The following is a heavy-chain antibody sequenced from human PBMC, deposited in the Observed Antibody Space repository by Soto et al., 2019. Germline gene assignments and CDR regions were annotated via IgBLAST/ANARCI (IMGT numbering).Heavy chain of an antibody. Sequence: PSLTCTVSGGSINSGDYYWSWIRQPPGKGLEWIGYIYYSGSTYYNPSLKSRVTISVDTSKNQFSLKLNSVTAADTAVDYGDRVRNYGGYSEAVDIWGQGPRVS. CDR1: GGSINSGDYY. CDR3: DRVRNYGGYSEAVDI. D-gene: IGHD4-17*01. J-gene: IGHJ3*02. V-gene: IGHV4-30-4*01. CDR2: IYYSGST.